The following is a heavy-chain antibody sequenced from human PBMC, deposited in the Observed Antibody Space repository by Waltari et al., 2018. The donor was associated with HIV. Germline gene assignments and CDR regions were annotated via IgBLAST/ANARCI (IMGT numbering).Heavy chain of an antibody. D-gene: IGHD3-22*01. CDR1: GFTFSVHY. CDR3: ARTYHYDSSGPDAFDI. J-gene: IGHJ3*02. CDR2: TRNKANSYTT. V-gene: IGHV3-72*01. Sequence: EVQLVESGGGLVQPGGSLRLSCAASGFTFSVHYMAWVRQAPGKGLEWVGRTRNKANSYTTEYAASVKGRFTISRDDSKNSLYLQMNSLKTEDTAVYYCARTYHYDSSGPDAFDIWGQGTMVTVSS.